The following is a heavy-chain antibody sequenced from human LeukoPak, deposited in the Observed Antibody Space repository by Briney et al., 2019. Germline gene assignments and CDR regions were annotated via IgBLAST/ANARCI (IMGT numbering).Heavy chain of an antibody. Sequence: SESLSLTCAVYVGFFRGYYWSGMRQPPGRGLEWVGEINHNGSTNHNPALKSRVTISVDTSKNQSSLQLSSVTAADTAVYYCARQRSYYCSGGSCYPYYFDYWGQGTLVTVSS. V-gene: IGHV4-34*01. CDR2: INHNGST. CDR3: ARQRSYYCSGGSCYPYYFDY. D-gene: IGHD2-15*01. CDR1: VGFFRGYY. J-gene: IGHJ4*02.